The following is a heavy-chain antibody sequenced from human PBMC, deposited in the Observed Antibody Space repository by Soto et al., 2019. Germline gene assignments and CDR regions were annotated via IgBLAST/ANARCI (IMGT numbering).Heavy chain of an antibody. Sequence: PGGSLRLSCAASGFTVSSNYMSWVRQAPGKGLEWVSVIYSGGSTYYADSVKGRFTISRDNSKNTLYLQMNSLRAEHTAVYYCARSYSSSWQYYYYYMDVWGKGTTVTVSS. CDR3: ARSYSSSWQYYYYYMDV. V-gene: IGHV3-66*01. J-gene: IGHJ6*03. D-gene: IGHD6-13*01. CDR2: IYSGGST. CDR1: GFTVSSNY.